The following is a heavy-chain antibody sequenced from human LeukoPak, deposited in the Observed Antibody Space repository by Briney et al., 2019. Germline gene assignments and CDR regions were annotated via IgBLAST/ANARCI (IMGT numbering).Heavy chain of an antibody. CDR2: INHSGST. CDR3: ARGGGQLLWFGELLFDN. CDR1: GGSFSCYY. V-gene: IGHV4-34*01. J-gene: IGHJ4*02. D-gene: IGHD3-10*01. Sequence: SETLSLTCAVYGGSFSCYYRSWIRQPPGKGPEWIGEINHSGSTNYNPSLKTPGTKSVATSKNQCSRKLSSVTAAATAVYYCARGGGQLLWFGELLFDNSGPGTLVTVSS.